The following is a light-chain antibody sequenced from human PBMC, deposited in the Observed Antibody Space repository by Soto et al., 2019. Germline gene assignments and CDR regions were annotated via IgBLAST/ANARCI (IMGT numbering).Light chain of an antibody. CDR3: QHRREWPPGAT. V-gene: IGKV3D-20*02. CDR1: QSVSSSY. CDR2: DAS. Sequence: EIVLTQSPGTLSLSPGERATLSCRASQSVSSSYLAWYQQKPGQAPRLLIYDASNRATGIPARFSGSGSGTDFTLTINSLEPEDLGVYYCQHRREWPPGATFGGGTKV. J-gene: IGKJ4*01.